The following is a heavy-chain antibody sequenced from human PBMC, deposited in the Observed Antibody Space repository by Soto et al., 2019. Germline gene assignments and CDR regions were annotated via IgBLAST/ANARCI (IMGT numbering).Heavy chain of an antibody. CDR2: IYYSGST. J-gene: IGHJ4*02. V-gene: IGHV4-31*03. CDR1: GGSISSGGYY. CDR3: ARAGYYDSSGYLLS. D-gene: IGHD3-22*01. Sequence: SETLSLTCTVSGGSISSGGYYWSWIRQHPGKGLEWIGYIYYSGSTYYNPSLKSRVTISVDTSKNQFSLKLSSVTAADTAVYYCARAGYYDSSGYLLSWGQGTLVTVSS.